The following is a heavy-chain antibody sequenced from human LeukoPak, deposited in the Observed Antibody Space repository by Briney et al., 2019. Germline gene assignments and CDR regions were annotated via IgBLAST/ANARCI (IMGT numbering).Heavy chain of an antibody. V-gene: IGHV4-31*02. Sequence: GXEWIGYIYSSGSTYYNPSLKSRVTISVDTSKNQFSLKLSSVTAADTAVYYCARFSGPIYFDYWGQGTLVTVSS. CDR2: IYSSGST. D-gene: IGHD2-15*01. J-gene: IGHJ4*02. CDR3: ARFSGPIYFDY.